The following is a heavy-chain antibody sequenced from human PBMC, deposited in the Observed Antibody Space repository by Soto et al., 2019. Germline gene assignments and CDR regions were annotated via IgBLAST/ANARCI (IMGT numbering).Heavy chain of an antibody. Sequence: QVQLVESGGGVVQPGRSLRLSCAASGFTFSSYGMHWVRQAPGKGLEWVAVISYDGSNKYYADSVKGRFTISRDNSKNTLYLQINSLRAEDTAVYYCAKDDQIYYDYGMDVWGQGTTVTVSS. CDR2: ISYDGSNK. D-gene: IGHD2-2*01. J-gene: IGHJ6*02. V-gene: IGHV3-30*18. CDR1: GFTFSSYG. CDR3: AKDDQIYYDYGMDV.